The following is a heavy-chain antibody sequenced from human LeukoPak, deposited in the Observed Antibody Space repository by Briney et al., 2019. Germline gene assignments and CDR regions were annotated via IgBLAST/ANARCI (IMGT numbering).Heavy chain of an antibody. J-gene: IGHJ5*02. CDR1: GGSFSGYY. Sequence: KPSETLSLTCAVYGGSFSGYYWSWIRQPPGKGLEWIGEINHSGSTNYNPSLKSRVTISVDTSKNQFSLKLNSVTAADTAVYYCARVRAAAGTSWFDPGAREPWSPSPQ. CDR3: ARVRAAAGTSWFDP. V-gene: IGHV4-34*01. CDR2: INHSGST. D-gene: IGHD6-13*01.